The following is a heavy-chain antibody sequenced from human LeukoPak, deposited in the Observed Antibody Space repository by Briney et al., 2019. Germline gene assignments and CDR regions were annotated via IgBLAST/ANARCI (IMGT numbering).Heavy chain of an antibody. CDR1: GGTFSSYA. D-gene: IGHD5-18*01. CDR2: IIPILGIA. CDR3: ARVDTGKYNYGMDV. J-gene: IGHJ6*02. Sequence: SVKVSCKASGGTFSSYAISWVRQAPGQGLEWMGRIIPILGIANYAQKFQGRVTITADKSTSTAYMELSSLRSEDTAVYYCARVDTGKYNYGMDVWGQGTTVTVSS. V-gene: IGHV1-69*04.